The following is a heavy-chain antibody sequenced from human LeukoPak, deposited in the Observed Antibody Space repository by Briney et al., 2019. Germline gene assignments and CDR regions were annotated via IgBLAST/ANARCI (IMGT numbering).Heavy chain of an antibody. CDR1: GYTFTSYY. V-gene: IGHV1-46*01. J-gene: IGHJ4*02. Sequence: ASVKVSCKASGYTFTSYYVHWVRQAPGQGLEWMGIINPSGGSTSYAQKFQGRVTMTRDTSTSTVYMELSSMRSEDTAVYYCARRGYPGYFDYWGQGTLVTVSS. CDR2: INPSGGST. D-gene: IGHD5-18*01. CDR3: ARRGYPGYFDY.